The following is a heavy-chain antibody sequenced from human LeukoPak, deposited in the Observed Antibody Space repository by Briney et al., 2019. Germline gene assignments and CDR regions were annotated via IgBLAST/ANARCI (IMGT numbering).Heavy chain of an antibody. J-gene: IGHJ4*02. CDR2: ISASGGYT. CDR3: AKVAGSSVYLGYFDY. Sequence: GGSLRLSCAASGFTFSSYAMNWVRQAPGKELEWFSAISASGGYTYYADSVKGRFTISRDNSKNTLYLQMNSLRAEDTAVYYCAKVAGSSVYLGYFDYWGQGTRVTVSS. CDR1: GFTFSSYA. V-gene: IGHV3-23*01. D-gene: IGHD3-22*01.